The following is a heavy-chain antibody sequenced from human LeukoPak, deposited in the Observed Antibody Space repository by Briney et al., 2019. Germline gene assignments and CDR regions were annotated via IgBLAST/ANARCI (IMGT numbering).Heavy chain of an antibody. CDR1: GFAFSSYE. V-gene: IGHV3-48*03. CDR2: ISSSGSTI. D-gene: IGHD6-13*01. J-gene: IGHJ4*02. CDR3: ARRLAAAGSVVDY. Sequence: PGGSLRLSCAASGFAFSSYEMNWVRQAPGKGLEWVSYISSSGSTIYYADSVKGRFTISRDNAKNSLYLQMNSLRAEDTAVYYCARRLAAAGSVVDYWGQGTLVTVSS.